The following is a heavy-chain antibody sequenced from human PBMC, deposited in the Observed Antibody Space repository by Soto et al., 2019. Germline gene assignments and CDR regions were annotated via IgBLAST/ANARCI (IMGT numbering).Heavy chain of an antibody. Sequence: EVQVLESGGGLVQPGGSLRLSCAASGFTFSSYAMSWVRQAPGKGLEWVSAISGSGGSTYYADSVKGRFTISRDNSKNTLYQQVNSLTAEDTAVYFCAKAIRAYSYGWEAFDIWGQGTMVTVSS. D-gene: IGHD5-18*01. CDR2: ISGSGGST. J-gene: IGHJ3*02. CDR1: GFTFSSYA. V-gene: IGHV3-23*01. CDR3: AKAIRAYSYGWEAFDI.